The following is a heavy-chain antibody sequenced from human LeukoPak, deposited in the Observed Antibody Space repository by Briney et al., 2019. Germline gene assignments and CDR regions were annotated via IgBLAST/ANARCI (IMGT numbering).Heavy chain of an antibody. D-gene: IGHD2-21*01. CDR2: LYSGGST. J-gene: IGHJ4*02. Sequence: GGSLRLSCAASGFTVSSNYMSWVRQAPGKGLEWVSVLYSGGSTYYADSVKGRFTISRDNSKNTLYLQMNSLRAEDTAVYYCARDVEGAFDYWGQGTLVTVSS. CDR1: GFTVSSNY. CDR3: ARDVEGAFDY. V-gene: IGHV3-66*01.